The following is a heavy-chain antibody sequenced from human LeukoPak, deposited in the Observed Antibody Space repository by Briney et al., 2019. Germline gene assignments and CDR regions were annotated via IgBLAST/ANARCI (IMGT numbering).Heavy chain of an antibody. CDR1: GYSFTSYW. CDR3: ARPRRPGTDAFDI. V-gene: IGHV5-51*01. J-gene: IGHJ3*02. CDR2: IYPGDSDT. D-gene: IGHD1-1*01. Sequence: GESLKISCKGSGYSFTSYWIGWVRQMPGKGLEWTGIIYPGDSDTRYSPSFQGQVTISADKSISTAYLQWSSLKASDTAMYYCARPRRPGTDAFDIWGQGTMVTVSS.